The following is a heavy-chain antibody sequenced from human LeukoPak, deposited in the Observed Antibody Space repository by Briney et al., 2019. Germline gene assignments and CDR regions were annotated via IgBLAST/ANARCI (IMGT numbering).Heavy chain of an antibody. V-gene: IGHV3-7*01. J-gene: IGHJ4*02. CDR2: IRYDGSET. D-gene: IGHD7-27*01. CDR1: GFNFGGYW. CDR3: ASATGDKGGYFDS. Sequence: GGSLTLSCAASGFNFGGYWMSWVRHAPGKGLERVANIRYDGSETFYGDSVKGRFTVSRDNAKNSLYLQMNSLRVEDTGVYYCASATGDKGGYFDSWGQGAQVTVSS.